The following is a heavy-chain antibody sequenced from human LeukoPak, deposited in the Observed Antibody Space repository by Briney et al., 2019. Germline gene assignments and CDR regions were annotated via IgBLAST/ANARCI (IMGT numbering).Heavy chain of an antibody. CDR2: IYYSGST. V-gene: IGHV4-39*07. CDR3: ARGPPPRPYDSRGGWFDP. J-gene: IGHJ5*02. Sequence: GSLRLSCAASGFTFSSYLMSWIRQPPGKGLEWIGSIYYSGSTYYNPSLKSRVTISIDTSNNQFSLKLSSVTAADTAVYYCARGPPPRPYDSRGGWFDPWGQGTLVTVSS. D-gene: IGHD3-22*01. CDR1: GFTFSSYL.